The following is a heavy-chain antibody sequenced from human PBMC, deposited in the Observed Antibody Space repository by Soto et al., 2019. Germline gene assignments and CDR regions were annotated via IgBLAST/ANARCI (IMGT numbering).Heavy chain of an antibody. D-gene: IGHD6-19*01. CDR3: AKNRGYSSGWSDY. CDR2: ISGSGGST. Sequence: PGGSLRLSCAASGFNFSRYEMSWVRQAPGKGLEWVSAISGSGGSTYYADSVKGRFTISRDNSKNTLYLQMNSLRAEDTAVYYRAKNRGYSSGWSDYWGQGTLVTVSS. CDR1: GFNFSRYE. J-gene: IGHJ4*02. V-gene: IGHV3-23*01.